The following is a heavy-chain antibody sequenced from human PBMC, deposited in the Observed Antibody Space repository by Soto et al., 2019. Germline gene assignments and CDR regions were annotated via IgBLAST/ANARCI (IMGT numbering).Heavy chain of an antibody. Sequence: ASVKVSCKASGYTFTIYYMHWVRQAPGQGLEWMGIINPSGGSTSYAQKFQGRVTMTRDTSTSTVYMELSSLRSEDTAVYYCARGEDYYDSSGYCPGDYWGQGTLVTVSS. D-gene: IGHD3-22*01. CDR2: INPSGGST. J-gene: IGHJ4*02. CDR3: ARGEDYYDSSGYCPGDY. CDR1: GYTFTIYY. V-gene: IGHV1-46*03.